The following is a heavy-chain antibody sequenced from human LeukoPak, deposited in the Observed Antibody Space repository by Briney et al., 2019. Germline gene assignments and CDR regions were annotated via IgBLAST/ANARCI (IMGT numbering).Heavy chain of an antibody. CDR1: GFTFSSYA. V-gene: IGHV3-23*01. Sequence: GGSLRLSCAASGFTFSSYAMSWVRQAPGKGLEWVSAISGSGGSTYYADSVKGRFTISRDNSKNTLYLQMNSLRAEDTAVYYCATHYYGSGSPPGYYYYMDVWGKGTTVTVSS. CDR3: ATHYYGSGSPPGYYYYMDV. CDR2: ISGSGGST. D-gene: IGHD3-10*01. J-gene: IGHJ6*03.